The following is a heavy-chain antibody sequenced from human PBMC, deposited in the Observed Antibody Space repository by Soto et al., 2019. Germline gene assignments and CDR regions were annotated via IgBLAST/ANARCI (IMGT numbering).Heavy chain of an antibody. V-gene: IGHV4-34*01. Sequence: QVQLPQWGAGLLKPSETLSLTCAVYGGSFSGYYWSWIRQPPGKGLEWIGEINHSGSTNYNPSLKSRVTISGDTSKNQFSLILSSVTAADTAVYYCASMWSGYNSPWGQGTLVTVSS. J-gene: IGHJ5*02. CDR1: GGSFSGYY. D-gene: IGHD6-25*01. CDR3: ASMWSGYNSP. CDR2: INHSGST.